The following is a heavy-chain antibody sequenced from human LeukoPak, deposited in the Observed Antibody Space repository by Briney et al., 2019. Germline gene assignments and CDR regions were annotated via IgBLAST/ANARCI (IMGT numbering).Heavy chain of an antibody. D-gene: IGHD3-10*01. V-gene: IGHV3-23*01. CDR3: ARAHYYGSGMAFDI. J-gene: IGHJ3*02. Sequence: GGSLRLSCAASGFTFNSYAMNWVRQAPGKGLEWVSTISSSGNNTYYTDSVKGRFTISRDNSKNTLYLQMNSLRAEDTAVYYCARAHYYGSGMAFDIWGQGTMVTVSS. CDR1: GFTFNSYA. CDR2: ISSSGNNT.